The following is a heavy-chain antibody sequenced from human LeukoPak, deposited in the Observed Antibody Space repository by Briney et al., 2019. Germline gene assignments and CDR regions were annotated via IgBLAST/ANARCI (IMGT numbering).Heavy chain of an antibody. V-gene: IGHV3-23*01. CDR1: GFTFSSYA. D-gene: IGHD3-10*01. J-gene: IGHJ4*02. CDR2: MGGSVGST. Sequence: GGSLRLSCAASGFTFSSYAMAWVRQAPGKGLEWVSAMGGSVGSTYYADSVKGRFTISRDNSKKTLYLEMNSLRAEDTAVYYCAKLRPGFMFYFDYWGQGTLVTVSS. CDR3: AKLRPGFMFYFDY.